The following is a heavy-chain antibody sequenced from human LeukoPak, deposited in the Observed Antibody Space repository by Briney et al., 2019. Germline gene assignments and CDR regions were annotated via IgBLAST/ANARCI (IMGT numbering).Heavy chain of an antibody. V-gene: IGHV3-11*04. CDR3: ARERFGELFPSFDY. Sequence: GGSLRLPCAASGFTFSDYYMSWIRQAPGKGLEWVSYISSSGSTIYYADSVKGRFTISRDNAKNSLYLQMNSLRAEDTAVYYCARERFGELFPSFDYWGQGTLVTVSS. J-gene: IGHJ4*02. CDR1: GFTFSDYY. D-gene: IGHD3-10*01. CDR2: ISSSGSTI.